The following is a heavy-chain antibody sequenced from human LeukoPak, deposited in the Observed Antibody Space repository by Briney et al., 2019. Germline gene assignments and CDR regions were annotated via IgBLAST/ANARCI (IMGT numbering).Heavy chain of an antibody. Sequence: SETLSLTCTVSGGSISSSSYYWSWIRQSPGKGLEWIGYIYYSGSTNYNPSLKSRVTISLDTSKNQFSLKLSSVTAADTAVYYCAKAGNWVGYYYYLDVWGKGATVTVSS. D-gene: IGHD7-27*01. CDR1: GGSISSSSYY. CDR2: IYYSGST. J-gene: IGHJ6*03. CDR3: AKAGNWVGYYYYLDV. V-gene: IGHV4-61*01.